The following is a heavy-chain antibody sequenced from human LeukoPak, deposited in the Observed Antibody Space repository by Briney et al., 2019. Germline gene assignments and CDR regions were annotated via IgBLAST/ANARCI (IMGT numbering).Heavy chain of an antibody. Sequence: SETLSLTCAVSGYSISSGYYWGWIRQPPGKGLEWIGSIYHSGSTYYNPSLKSRVTISVDTSKNQFSLKLSSVTAPDTAVYYCASRLGGSQEHKSGKWVDPWGQGTLVTVSS. CDR1: GYSISSGYY. CDR2: IYHSGST. J-gene: IGHJ5*01. CDR3: ASRLGGSQEHKSGKWVDP. V-gene: IGHV4-38-2*01. D-gene: IGHD3-16*01.